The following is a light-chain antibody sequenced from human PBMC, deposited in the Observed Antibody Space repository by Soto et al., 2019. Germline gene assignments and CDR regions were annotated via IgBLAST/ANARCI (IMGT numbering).Light chain of an antibody. CDR2: NNN. CDR1: SSNIGINT. J-gene: IGLJ3*02. Sequence: QLVLTQPPSASGTPGQRVTISCSGSSSNIGINTVNWYQQVPGTAPKLLIFNNNQRPSGVPDRFSGSKSGTSASLAISGLQSEDEADYYCAAWDGGLNGPVFGGGTKLTVL. CDR3: AAWDGGLNGPV. V-gene: IGLV1-44*01.